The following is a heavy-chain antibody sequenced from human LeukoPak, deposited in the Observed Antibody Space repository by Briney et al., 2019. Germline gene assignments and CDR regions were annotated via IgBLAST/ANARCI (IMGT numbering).Heavy chain of an antibody. J-gene: IGHJ4*02. CDR1: GFTFTSYG. V-gene: IGHV3-33*08. CDR2: IWYDGRKE. Sequence: GGSLRLSCAASGFTFTSYGMHWVRQAPGKGLEWVALIWYDGRKEYYADSVKGRFTISRDDSRNTLYLQMNGPRAEDTAVYYCARLGSSWSSDYWGQGTLVTVSS. CDR3: ARLGSSWSSDY. D-gene: IGHD6-13*01.